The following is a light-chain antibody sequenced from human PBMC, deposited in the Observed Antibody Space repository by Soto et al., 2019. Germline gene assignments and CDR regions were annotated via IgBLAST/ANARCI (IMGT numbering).Light chain of an antibody. CDR2: EVS. CDR3: SSYTSSSTRV. V-gene: IGLV2-14*03. Sequence: QSALTQPASVSGSPGQSITISCTGTSSDVGAYDVVSWYQQHPDKAPKLMNYEVSNRPSGVSNRFSGSKSVNTATLTISGVQAEDEADYYCSSYTSSSTRVFGTGTKLTVL. J-gene: IGLJ1*01. CDR1: SSDVGAYDV.